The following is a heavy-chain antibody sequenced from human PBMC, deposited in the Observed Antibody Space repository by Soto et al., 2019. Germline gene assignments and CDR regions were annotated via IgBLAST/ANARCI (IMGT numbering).Heavy chain of an antibody. V-gene: IGHV3-21*01. CDR1: GFTFSSYS. J-gene: IGHJ6*02. CDR3: ARGVCGSSSGVGCYYYYGMDV. Sequence: GGSLRLSCAASGFTFSSYSMNWVRQAPGKGLEWVSSISSSSSYIYYADSVKGRFTVSRDNAKNSLYLQMNSLRAEDTAVYYCARGVCGSSSGVGCYYYYGMDVWGQGTTVTVSS. D-gene: IGHD6-6*01. CDR2: ISSSSSYI.